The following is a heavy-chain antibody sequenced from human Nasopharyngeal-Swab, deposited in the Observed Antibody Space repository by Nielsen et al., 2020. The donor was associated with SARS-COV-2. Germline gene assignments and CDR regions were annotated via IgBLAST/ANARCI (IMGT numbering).Heavy chain of an antibody. CDR1: GFTFSSYS. Sequence: GGSLRLSCAASGFTFSSYSMKWVRQAPGKGLEWVSSISRSTSHIYYADSVKGRFTISRDNAENSLFLQMNSLRVEDTAMYYCARDGGINADFWSWSDYWGQGTLVTVSS. CDR3: ARDGGINADFWSWSDY. D-gene: IGHD3-3*01. V-gene: IGHV3-21*01. J-gene: IGHJ4*02. CDR2: ISRSTSHI.